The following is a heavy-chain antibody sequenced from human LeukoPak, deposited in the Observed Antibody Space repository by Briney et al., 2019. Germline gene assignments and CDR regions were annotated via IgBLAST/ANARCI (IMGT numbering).Heavy chain of an antibody. V-gene: IGHV4-34*01. CDR3: ARASPRSRDSSGYYSDY. CDR2: INHSGST. Sequence: PSETLSLTCAVYGGSFSGCYWSWIRQPPGKGLEWIGEINHSGSTNYNPSLKSRVTISVDTSKNQFSLKLSSVTAADTAVYYCARASPRSRDSSGYYSDYWGKGTLVTVSS. D-gene: IGHD3-22*01. J-gene: IGHJ4*02. CDR1: GGSFSGCY.